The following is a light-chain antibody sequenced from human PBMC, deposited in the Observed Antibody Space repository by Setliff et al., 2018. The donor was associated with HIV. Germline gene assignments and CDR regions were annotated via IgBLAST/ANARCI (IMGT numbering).Light chain of an antibody. Sequence: ALTQPASVSGSPGQSITISCTGTSSDVGGSNYVSWYQQHPGKAPKLMIYEVSNRPSWVSNRFSGSKSGNTASLTISGLQAEDEADYYCSSYTFSSTPYVFGTGTKATVL. CDR1: SSDVGGSNY. V-gene: IGLV2-14*01. CDR2: EVS. J-gene: IGLJ1*01. CDR3: SSYTFSSTPYV.